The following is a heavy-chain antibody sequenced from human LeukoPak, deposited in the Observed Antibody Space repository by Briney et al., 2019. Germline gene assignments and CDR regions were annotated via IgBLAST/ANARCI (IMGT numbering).Heavy chain of an antibody. V-gene: IGHV1-24*01. CDR2: FDPEDGVT. Sequence: GASVKVSCKVSGYTLTELSMHWVRQAPGKGLEWMGGFDPEDGVTIYAQKFQSRVTMTEDTSTDTAYMELSSLRSEDTAVYYCATSYYYDRVFQHWGQGTLVTVSS. CDR1: GYTLTELS. D-gene: IGHD3-10*02. CDR3: ATSYYYDRVFQH. J-gene: IGHJ1*01.